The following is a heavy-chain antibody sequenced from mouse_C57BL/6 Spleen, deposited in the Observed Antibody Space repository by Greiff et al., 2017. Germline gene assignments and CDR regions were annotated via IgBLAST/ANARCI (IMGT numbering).Heavy chain of an antibody. D-gene: IGHD2-3*01. Sequence: VMLVESGAELVRPGTSVKMSCKASGYTFTNYWIGWAKQRPGHGLEWIGDIYPGGGYTNYNEKFKGKATLTADKSSSTAYMQFSSLTSEDSAIYYCARSDGYYDAMDYWGQGTSVTVSS. J-gene: IGHJ4*01. CDR2: IYPGGGYT. CDR3: ARSDGYYDAMDY. V-gene: IGHV1-63*01. CDR1: GYTFTNYW.